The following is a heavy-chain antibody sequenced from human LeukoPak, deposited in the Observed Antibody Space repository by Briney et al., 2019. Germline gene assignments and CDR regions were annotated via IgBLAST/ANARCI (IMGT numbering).Heavy chain of an antibody. Sequence: GGSLRLSCAASGFTFSSYGMHWVRQAPGKGLEWVAVISSDGTKKSYADSVKGRFTISRDYSKNTLYLQMNGLRPGDTAVYYCARRGESGGLYYFGYWGQGTLVTVSS. CDR3: ARRGESGGLYYFGY. CDR1: GFTFSSYG. V-gene: IGHV3-30*03. D-gene: IGHD2-15*01. CDR2: ISSDGTKK. J-gene: IGHJ4*02.